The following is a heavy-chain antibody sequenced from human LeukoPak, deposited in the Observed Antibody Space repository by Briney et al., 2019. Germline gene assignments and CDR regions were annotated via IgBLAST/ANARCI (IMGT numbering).Heavy chain of an antibody. V-gene: IGHV4-4*07. D-gene: IGHD3-22*01. CDR1: GGSITSYY. CDR2: THTTGST. CDR3: ARDRYYYDSSAYIRMDV. Sequence: PSETLSLTCTVSGGSITSYYWSWIRQPAGKGLEWIGRTHTTGSTNYNPSLKSRVTMSVDTSKNQFSLKLSSVTAADTAVYYCARDRYYYDSSAYIRMDVWGKGTTVTISS. J-gene: IGHJ6*03.